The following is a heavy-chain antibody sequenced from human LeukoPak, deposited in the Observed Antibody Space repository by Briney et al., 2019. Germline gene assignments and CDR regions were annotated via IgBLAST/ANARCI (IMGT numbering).Heavy chain of an antibody. CDR3: ARDRAHVLLWFGELGDDSPRFDY. D-gene: IGHD3-10*01. J-gene: IGHJ4*02. CDR1: GFTFSRYL. Sequence: GWSLSLSCAACGFTFSRYLMIWLRQPPAKGLEGVANIKQDGWKQYCVDSVKGRFTISRDNAKNSLYLQMNSLRAEDTAVYYCARDRAHVLLWFGELGDDSPRFDYWGQGTLVTVSS. V-gene: IGHV3-7*01. CDR2: IKQDGWKQ.